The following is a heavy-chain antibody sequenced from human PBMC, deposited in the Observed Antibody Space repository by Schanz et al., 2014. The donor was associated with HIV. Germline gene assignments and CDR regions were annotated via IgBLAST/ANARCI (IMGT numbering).Heavy chain of an antibody. V-gene: IGHV3-30*03. Sequence: VQLVESGGGLVQPGGSLRLSCAASGFMFSDYYMDWVRQAPGRGPEWVAVISYDGSIKEYADSVKGRFAISRDNSKNTVYLQMNSLRAEDTAVYYCARMEQLIIGYYYGMDVWGQGTTVTVSS. D-gene: IGHD3-16*01. J-gene: IGHJ6*02. CDR3: ARMEQLIIGYYYGMDV. CDR2: ISYDGSIK. CDR1: GFMFSDYY.